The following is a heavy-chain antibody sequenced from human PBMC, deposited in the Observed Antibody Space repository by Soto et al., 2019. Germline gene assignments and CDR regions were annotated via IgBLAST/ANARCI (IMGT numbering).Heavy chain of an antibody. CDR2: ISGSGGSA. CDR1: GFTFSTYA. D-gene: IGHD4-17*01. Sequence: EVQLLESGGGLVQPGGSLRLSCAASGFTFSTYAMSWVRQAPGKGLDRVSEISGSGGSADYADSVKGRFIISRDNSKNTLFLQMNSLRAEDTAVYYCAKARFMTTMTTLPYYYFDHWGQGSLVTVSS. J-gene: IGHJ4*02. V-gene: IGHV3-23*01. CDR3: AKARFMTTMTTLPYYYFDH.